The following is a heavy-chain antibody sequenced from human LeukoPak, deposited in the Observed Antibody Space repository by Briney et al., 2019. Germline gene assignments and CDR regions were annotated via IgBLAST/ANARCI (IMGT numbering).Heavy chain of an antibody. J-gene: IGHJ4*02. V-gene: IGHV4-4*02. CDR1: GGSISRSNL. CDR2: IYHSGST. Sequence: PSETLSLTCAVSGGSISRSNLGRWVRQPPGEGLECIGEIYHSGSTNYNPSLKSPVTISVDQSKNQFSLKLSSVTAADTAVYYCASFDHLAYHHDYWGQGTLVTASS. D-gene: IGHD1-14*01. CDR3: ASFDHLAYHHDY.